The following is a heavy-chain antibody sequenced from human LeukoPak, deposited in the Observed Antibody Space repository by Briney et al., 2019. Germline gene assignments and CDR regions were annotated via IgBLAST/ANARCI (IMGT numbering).Heavy chain of an antibody. D-gene: IGHD6-13*01. CDR1: GGSISSGDYY. Sequence: SETLSLTCTVSGGSISSGDYYWSWIRQPPGKGLEWIGYIYYSGSAYYSPSLKSRVTISVDTSKNQFSLKLSSVTAADTAVYYCARVSAAGTNYTPWFVHSDQKYYYYGMDVWGQGTTVTVSS. J-gene: IGHJ6*02. CDR3: ARVSAAGTNYTPWFVHSDQKYYYYGMDV. V-gene: IGHV4-30-4*01. CDR2: IYYSGSA.